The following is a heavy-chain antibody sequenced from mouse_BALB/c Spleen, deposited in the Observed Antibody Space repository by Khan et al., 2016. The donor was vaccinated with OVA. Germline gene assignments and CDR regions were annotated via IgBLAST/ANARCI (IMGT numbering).Heavy chain of an antibody. Sequence: QVQLKQSGAELARPGASVKLSCKASGYTFTDYYINWVKQRTGQGLEWIGGISPGSGDTYYNEKFKGKATLTADKSSSTVYLQLSSLTSEASAVYFCARRNYFGYTFAYWGQGTLVTVSA. D-gene: IGHD1-2*01. CDR2: ISPGSGDT. CDR1: GYTFTDYY. CDR3: ARRNYFGYTFAY. V-gene: IGHV1-77*01. J-gene: IGHJ3*01.